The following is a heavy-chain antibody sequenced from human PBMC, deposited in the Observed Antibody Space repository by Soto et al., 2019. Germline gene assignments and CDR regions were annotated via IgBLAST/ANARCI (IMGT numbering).Heavy chain of an antibody. CDR1: GDSIIIGDYY. J-gene: IGHJ3*02. CDR2: IYYSGNT. CDR3: ARAVDSGGFPDAFDI. Sequence: SETLSLTCTVSGDSIIIGDYYFSCIRQPPWKGLELIGYIYYSGNTYYNPSLKSRITISVDMSKNQFSLKLSSVTAADTAVYYCARAVDSGGFPDAFDIWAKGQWSPSPQ. D-gene: IGHD3-22*01. V-gene: IGHV4-30-4*01.